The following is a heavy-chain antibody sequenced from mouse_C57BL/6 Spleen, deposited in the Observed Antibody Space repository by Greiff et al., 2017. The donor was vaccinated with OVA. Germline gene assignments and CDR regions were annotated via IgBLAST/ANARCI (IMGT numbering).Heavy chain of an antibody. D-gene: IGHD1-1*01. CDR2: IYPRSGNT. V-gene: IGHV1-81*01. J-gene: IGHJ2*01. Sequence: QVQLQQSVAELARPGASVKLSCTASGYTFTNSGISWVKQRTGQGLEWIGEIYPRSGNTYYNEKFKGKATLTADKSSSTAYMELRSLTSEDSAVYFCSRYYGSSSYFDDWGKGTTLTVSS. CDR3: SRYYGSSSYFDD. CDR1: GYTFTNSG.